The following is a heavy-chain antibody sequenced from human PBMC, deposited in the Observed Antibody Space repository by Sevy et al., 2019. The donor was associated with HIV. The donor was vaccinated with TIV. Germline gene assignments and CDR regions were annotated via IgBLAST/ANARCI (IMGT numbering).Heavy chain of an antibody. J-gene: IGHJ4*02. CDR3: ARGPPDGSSEYFDS. CDR1: GFTFSSYN. D-gene: IGHD3-10*01. V-gene: IGHV3-21*06. Sequence: GSLRLSCAASGFTFSSYNMNWVRQAPGKGVEWVSSISGLSNYIYYADSMKGRFTISRDNAKNTLNLQMNSLRGDDTAVYFCARGPPDGSSEYFDSWGQGILVTVSS. CDR2: ISGLSNYI.